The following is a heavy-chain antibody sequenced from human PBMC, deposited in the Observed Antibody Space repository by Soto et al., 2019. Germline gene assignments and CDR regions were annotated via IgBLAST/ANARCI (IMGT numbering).Heavy chain of an antibody. V-gene: IGHV3-48*02. D-gene: IGHD3-3*01. Sequence: GGSLRLSCAASGFTFSSYSMNWVRQAPGKGLEWVSYISSSSSTIYYADSVKGRFTISRDNAKNSLYLQMNSLRDEDTAVYYCARAYYDFWSGKMGFYYYYGMDVWGQGTTVTVPS. CDR3: ARAYYDFWSGKMGFYYYYGMDV. J-gene: IGHJ6*02. CDR2: ISSSSSTI. CDR1: GFTFSSYS.